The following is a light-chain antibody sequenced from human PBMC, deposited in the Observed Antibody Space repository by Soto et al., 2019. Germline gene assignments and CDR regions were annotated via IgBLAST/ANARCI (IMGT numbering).Light chain of an antibody. CDR3: QQYDSSPRT. J-gene: IGKJ1*01. V-gene: IGKV3-20*01. CDR1: QNIGNK. Sequence: EIGMSQSPGTLSVYPGEGATLSCGASQNIGNKVGWYQQKPGQAPRLLIYRTSNRATGIPDRFSGSGSGTDFTLTISRLEPEDFAVYWCQQYDSSPRTFGQGTKVDIK. CDR2: RTS.